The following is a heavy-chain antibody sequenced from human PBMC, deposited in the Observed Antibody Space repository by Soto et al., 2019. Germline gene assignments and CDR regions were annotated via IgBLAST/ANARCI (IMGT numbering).Heavy chain of an antibody. V-gene: IGHV1-18*01. CDR1: GYTFTSYG. CDR3: ARDSAAAGPFDY. D-gene: IGHD6-13*01. Sequence: QVQLVQSGAEVKKPGASVKVSCKASGYTFTSYGISWVRQAPGQGLEWMGWISAYNGNTDYAQKLKGRVTMTTDTSTRTAYIELRSLGSDDTAVYYFARDSAAAGPFDYWGQGTLVTVSS. CDR2: ISAYNGNT. J-gene: IGHJ4*02.